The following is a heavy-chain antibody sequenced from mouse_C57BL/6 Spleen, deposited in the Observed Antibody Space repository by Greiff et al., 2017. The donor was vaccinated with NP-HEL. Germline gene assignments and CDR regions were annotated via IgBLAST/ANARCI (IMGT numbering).Heavy chain of an antibody. D-gene: IGHD1-1*01. Sequence: QVQLKESGAELVRPGTSVKVSCKASGYTFTNYLIEWVKQRPGQGLEWIGVINPGSGGTNYNEKFKGKATLTADKSSSTAYMQLSSLTSEDSAVYFCARSEIYYYGSSYGYWGQGTTLTVSS. CDR3: ARSEIYYYGSSYGY. CDR2: INPGSGGT. V-gene: IGHV1-54*01. CDR1: GYTFTNYL. J-gene: IGHJ2*01.